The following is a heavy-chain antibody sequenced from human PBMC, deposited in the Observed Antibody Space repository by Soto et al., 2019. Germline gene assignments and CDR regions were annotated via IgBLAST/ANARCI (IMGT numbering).Heavy chain of an antibody. Sequence: PGGSLTLFCAASGFSFSHYWMHWVRQAPGKGLVWVSRISPDGRTTTYADSVKGRFTISRDNPKSTLYLQMNSLTVEDGAVYYCPDSWLTTSYWGPGNLVTVSS. D-gene: IGHD3-10*01. J-gene: IGHJ4*02. CDR3: PDSWLTTSY. CDR2: ISPDGRTT. CDR1: GFSFSHYW. V-gene: IGHV3-74*01.